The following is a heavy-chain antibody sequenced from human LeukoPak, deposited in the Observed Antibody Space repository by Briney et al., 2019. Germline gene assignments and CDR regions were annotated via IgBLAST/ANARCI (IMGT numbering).Heavy chain of an antibody. D-gene: IGHD2-21*02. CDR3: AKDIGVVTAHYYFDY. CDR1: GFTFDDYA. J-gene: IGHJ4*02. CDR2: ISWNSGSI. V-gene: IGHV3-9*01. Sequence: GGSLRLSCAASGFTFDDYAMHWVRQAPGKGLEWVSGISWNSGSIGYADSVKGRFTISRDNAKNSLYLQMNSLRTEDTALYYCAKDIGVVTAHYYFDYWGQGTLVTVSS.